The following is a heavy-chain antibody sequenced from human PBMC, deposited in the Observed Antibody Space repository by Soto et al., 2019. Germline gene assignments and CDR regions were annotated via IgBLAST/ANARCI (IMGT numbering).Heavy chain of an antibody. J-gene: IGHJ4*02. CDR3: ARLSDSRSLWFGAS. Sequence: PSETLSLTCTVSGGSISSYYWSWIRQPPGKGLEWIGYIYYSGSTNYNPSLKSRVTISVDTSKNQFSLKLSSVTAADTAVYYCARLSDSRSLWFGASWGQGTLVTVS. CDR2: IYYSGST. D-gene: IGHD3-10*01. V-gene: IGHV4-59*08. CDR1: GGSISSYY.